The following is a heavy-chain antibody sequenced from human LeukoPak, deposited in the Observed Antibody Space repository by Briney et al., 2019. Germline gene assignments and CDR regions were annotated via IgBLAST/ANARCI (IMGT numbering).Heavy chain of an antibody. Sequence: SETLSLTCTVSGGSISSSSYYWGWIRQPPGKGLEWIGSIYYSGSTYYNPSLKSRVTISVDTSKNQFSLKLSSVTAADTAVYYCARSRGGYYDSSGYYTNWFNPWGQGTLVTVSS. J-gene: IGHJ5*02. D-gene: IGHD3-22*01. CDR3: ARSRGGYYDSSGYYTNWFNP. CDR1: GGSISSSSYY. CDR2: IYYSGST. V-gene: IGHV4-39*07.